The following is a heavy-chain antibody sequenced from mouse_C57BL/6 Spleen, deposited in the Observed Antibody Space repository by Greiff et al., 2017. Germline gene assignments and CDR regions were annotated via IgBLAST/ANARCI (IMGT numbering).Heavy chain of an antibody. CDR3: ARLPRYAMEY. CDR1: GYTFTSSW. CDR2: IDPSDSYT. V-gene: IGHV1-69*01. J-gene: IGHJ4*01. Sequence: QVQLKQPGAELVMPGASVKLSCKASGYTFTSSWMHWVKQRPGQGLEWIGEIDPSDSYTNYNQKFKGKSTLTVDKSSSTAYMQLSSLTSEDSAVYYCARLPRYAMEYWGQGTSVTVAS.